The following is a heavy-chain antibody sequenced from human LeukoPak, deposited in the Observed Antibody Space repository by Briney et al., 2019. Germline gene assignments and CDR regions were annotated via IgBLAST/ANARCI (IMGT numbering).Heavy chain of an antibody. V-gene: IGHV3-21*01. CDR3: ARESIEGSSWHFDY. D-gene: IGHD6-13*01. CDR1: GFTFSSYS. Sequence: PGGSLRLSCAASGFTFSSYSMSWVRQAPGKGLEWVSSISSSSSYIYYADSVKGRFTISRDNAKNSLYLQMNSLRAEDTAVYYCARESIEGSSWHFDYWGQGTLVTVSS. J-gene: IGHJ4*02. CDR2: ISSSSSYI.